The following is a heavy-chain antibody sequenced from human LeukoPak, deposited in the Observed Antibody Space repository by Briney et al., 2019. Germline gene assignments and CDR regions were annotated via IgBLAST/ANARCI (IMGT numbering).Heavy chain of an antibody. J-gene: IGHJ5*02. V-gene: IGHV4-4*07. CDR1: GGSTSSYF. CDR2: IDTSVST. D-gene: IGHD2-15*01. CDR3: AKLGSLSRGRNWFDP. Sequence: SETLSLTRTVSGGSTSSYFSSWVRQPAAKGLEWIGRIDTSVSTNYNPSLKSRVTMSVDTYKNQFSLKLSSVSGADTAVYYCAKLGSLSRGRNWFDPWGQGTLVNVSS.